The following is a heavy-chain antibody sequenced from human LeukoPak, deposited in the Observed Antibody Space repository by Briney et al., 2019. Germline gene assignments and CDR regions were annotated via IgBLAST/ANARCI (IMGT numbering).Heavy chain of an antibody. V-gene: IGHV3-15*01. CDR2: VKIKTEGGSA. CDR1: GFIFNDAW. CDR3: PGGQGLHSWKYSAKTFDF. J-gene: IGHJ3*01. Sequence: PGGSLRPSCSATGFIFNDAWTDWVPQAPGKGLEWVGHVKIKTEGGSADYSAPVKGRFTISRDDSKNTLYPQMNSLTTEDTAVCYCPGGQGLHSWKYSAKTFDFWRRGTMVTVSS. D-gene: IGHD5-12*01.